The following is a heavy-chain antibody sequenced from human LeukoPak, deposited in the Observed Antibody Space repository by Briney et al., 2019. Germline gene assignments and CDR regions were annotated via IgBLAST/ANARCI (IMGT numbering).Heavy chain of an antibody. CDR1: GYSFTNYW. Sequence: GESLKISCKGSGYSFTNYWIGWVRQMPGKGLEWMWIIYPGDSDTRYRPSFQAQVTISVDKSITTAYLQWSSLQAPDTAMYYCARRSGFGGSGYYFDYWGQGTLVTVSS. CDR2: IYPGDSDT. V-gene: IGHV5-51*01. D-gene: IGHD3-22*01. CDR3: ARRSGFGGSGYYFDY. J-gene: IGHJ4*02.